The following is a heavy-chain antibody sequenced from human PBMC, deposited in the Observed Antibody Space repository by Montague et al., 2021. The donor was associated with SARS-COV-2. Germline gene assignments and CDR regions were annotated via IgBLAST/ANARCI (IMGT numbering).Heavy chain of an antibody. Sequence: QSGAEVKKPGESLKISCQGSGYRFASYWIGWVRQMPGEGLEWMGIIDPTDSDTTCSPSFQGQVTISADRSTSTAYLQWSSLKASDTAMYFCARLGDYGGNSFYYYAMDVWGQGTTVTVSS. V-gene: IGHV5-51*01. D-gene: IGHD4-23*01. J-gene: IGHJ6*02. CDR3: ARLGDYGGNSFYYYAMDV. CDR1: GYRFASYW. CDR2: IDPTDSDT.